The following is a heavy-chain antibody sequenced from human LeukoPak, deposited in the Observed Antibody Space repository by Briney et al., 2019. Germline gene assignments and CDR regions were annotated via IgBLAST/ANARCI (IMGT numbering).Heavy chain of an antibody. CDR2: MSYDGSNK. CDR1: GFTFSSYG. CDR3: AKDFPVPAALGGFDY. D-gene: IGHD2-2*01. Sequence: GRSLRLSRAASGFTFSSYGMHWVRQAPGKGLEWVAVMSYDGSNKYYADSVKGRFTISRDNSKNTLYLQMNSLRAEDTAVYYCAKDFPVPAALGGFDYWGQGTLVTVSS. V-gene: IGHV3-30*18. J-gene: IGHJ4*02.